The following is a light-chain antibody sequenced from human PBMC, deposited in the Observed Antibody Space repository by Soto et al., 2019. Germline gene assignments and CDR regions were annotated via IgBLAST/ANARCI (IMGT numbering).Light chain of an antibody. CDR2: DVS. J-gene: IGLJ2*01. CDR1: SSDVGGYNY. V-gene: IGLV2-14*03. Sequence: QSALTQPASVSGSPGQSITISSTGTSSDVGGYNYVSWYQQHPGKAPKLMIYDVSSRPSGVSNRFSGSKSGNTASLIISGLLAEDEADYYCTAYTANKTPLFGGGTKLTVL. CDR3: TAYTANKTPL.